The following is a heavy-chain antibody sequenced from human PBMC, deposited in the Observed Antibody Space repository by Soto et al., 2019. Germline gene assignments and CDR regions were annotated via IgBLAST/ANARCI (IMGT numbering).Heavy chain of an antibody. D-gene: IGHD1-26*01. V-gene: IGHV4-34*01. J-gene: IGHJ4*02. Sequence: QVQLQQWGAGLLKPSETLSLTCAVYGGSFSGYYWSWIRQPPGKGLEWIGEINHSGSTNYNPSLKSAGTISXXTXKXXFSLTLSSVTAADTAVYYCARRGPRFSGSSAGGDYWGQGTLVTVSS. CDR1: GGSFSGYY. CDR3: ARRGPRFSGSSAGGDY. CDR2: INHSGST.